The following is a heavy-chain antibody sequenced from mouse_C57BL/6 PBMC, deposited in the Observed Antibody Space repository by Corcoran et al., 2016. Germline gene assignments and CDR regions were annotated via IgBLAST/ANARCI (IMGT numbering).Heavy chain of an antibody. CDR1: GFNIKNTY. CDR3: ARSPYYYGSSCAMDY. Sequence: EVHLQQSVAELVRPGASVKLTCTASGFNIKNTYMHWVKQRPEQGLEWIGRIDPANGNTKYAPKFQGKATITADTSSNTAYLQLSSLTSEDTAIYYCARSPYYYGSSCAMDYWGQGTSVTVSS. CDR2: IDPANGNT. J-gene: IGHJ4*01. V-gene: IGHV14-3*01. D-gene: IGHD1-1*01.